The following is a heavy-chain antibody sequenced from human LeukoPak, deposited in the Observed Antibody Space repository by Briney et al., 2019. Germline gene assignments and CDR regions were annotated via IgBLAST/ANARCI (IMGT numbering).Heavy chain of an antibody. Sequence: SQTLSLTCTVSGGSISSGSYYWSWIRQPAGKGLEWIGRIYTSGSTNYNPSLKSRVTISVDTSKNQFSLKLSSVTAADTAVYYCARAAYSGSYHPDHWYFDLWGRGTLVTVSS. CDR1: GGSISSGSYY. CDR2: IYTSGST. D-gene: IGHD1-26*01. V-gene: IGHV4-61*02. CDR3: ARAAYSGSYHPDHWYFDL. J-gene: IGHJ2*01.